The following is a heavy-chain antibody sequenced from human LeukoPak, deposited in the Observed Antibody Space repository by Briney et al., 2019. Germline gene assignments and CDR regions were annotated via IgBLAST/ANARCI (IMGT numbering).Heavy chain of an antibody. D-gene: IGHD3-16*01. V-gene: IGHV1-2*02. CDR1: GYRFTDDY. CDR3: APTSEAYTSNWSV. J-gene: IGHJ4*02. CDR2: INPDTDFT. Sequence: ASVKVSCKTSGYRFTDDYIHGVRQAPGQGLEWMGWINPDTDFTNYAPKFRGRVIMTRDTSISTAYMEVRRLTFDDTAIYYCAPTSEAYTSNWSVWGQGTLVTVSP.